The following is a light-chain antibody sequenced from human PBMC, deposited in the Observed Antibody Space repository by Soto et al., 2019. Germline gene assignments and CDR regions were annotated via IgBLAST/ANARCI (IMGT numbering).Light chain of an antibody. CDR2: AAS. J-gene: IGKJ1*01. Sequence: DIQMTQSPSTLSASVGDRVTVTCRASQSITSWLAWYQQKPGKAPKLLIYAASSLESGVPSRFSGSGSGTEFTLTISSLQPDDFATYYCQQYNNYFWTFGQGTKVDIK. CDR3: QQYNNYFWT. V-gene: IGKV1-5*01. CDR1: QSITSW.